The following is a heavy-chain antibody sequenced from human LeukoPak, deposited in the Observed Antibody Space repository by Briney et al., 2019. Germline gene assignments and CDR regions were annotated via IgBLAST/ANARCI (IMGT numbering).Heavy chain of an antibody. D-gene: IGHD3-10*02. V-gene: IGHV3-23*01. CDR3: AELGITMIGGV. CDR1: GFTFSNYG. CDR2: ISGSSGST. J-gene: IGHJ6*04. Sequence: PGGTLRLSCAASGFTFSNYGMSWVRQAPGKGLEWVSAISGSSGSTYYADSVKGRFTISRDNAKNSLYLQMNSLRAEDTAVYYCAELGITMIGGVWGKGTTVTISS.